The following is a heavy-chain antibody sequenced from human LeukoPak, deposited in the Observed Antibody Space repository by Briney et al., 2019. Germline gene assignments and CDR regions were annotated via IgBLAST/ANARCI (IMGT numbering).Heavy chain of an antibody. V-gene: IGHV3-23*01. CDR3: AKDQGSGSVFDY. D-gene: IGHD1-26*01. J-gene: IGHJ4*02. Sequence: GASLRLSCAASGFTFSSYAMSWVRQAPGKGLEWVSAISGSGGSTYYADPVKGRFTISRDNSKNTLYLQMNSLRAEDTAVYYCAKDQGSGSVFDYWGQGTLVTVSS. CDR1: GFTFSSYA. CDR2: ISGSGGST.